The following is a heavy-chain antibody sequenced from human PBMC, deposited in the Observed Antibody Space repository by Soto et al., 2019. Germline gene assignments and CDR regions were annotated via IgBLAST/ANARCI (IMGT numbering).Heavy chain of an antibody. Sequence: SETLSLTCTVSGGSIRGYYWRWVRQPPGQGLEWIGDIYYTESTNYNPSLKSRVTMSVDTSTNQFSLNLSSVTAADTAVYYCARAPYSRSYGLDYCGQETLVTLYS. CDR3: ARAPYSRSYGLDY. J-gene: IGHJ4*02. CDR2: IYYTEST. V-gene: IGHV4-59*01. D-gene: IGHD1-26*01. CDR1: GGSIRGYY.